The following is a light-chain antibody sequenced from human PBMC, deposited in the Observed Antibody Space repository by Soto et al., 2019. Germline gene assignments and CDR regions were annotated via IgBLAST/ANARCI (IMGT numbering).Light chain of an antibody. Sequence: QSVLTQPASVSGSPGQSITISCTGTSSDVGGYNYVSWYQQHAGKAPKFMIYEVSNRPSGVSNRFSGSKSGNTASLTISGLQAEDEADYYCSSYTSASSFYVFGTGTKVTV. CDR2: EVS. V-gene: IGLV2-14*01. CDR1: SSDVGGYNY. J-gene: IGLJ1*01. CDR3: SSYTSASSFYV.